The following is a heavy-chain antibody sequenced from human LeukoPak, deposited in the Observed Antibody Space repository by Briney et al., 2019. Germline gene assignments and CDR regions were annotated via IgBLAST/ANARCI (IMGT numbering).Heavy chain of an antibody. D-gene: IGHD2-15*01. CDR3: ARDKHIGYCSGGTCYPYYFDS. Sequence: SETLSLTCTVSGGSISSSYWSWIRQPPGKGLECIGYISYSGSTNYNPSPKSRVTVSVDASKNQISLKLSSVTAADTAVYYCARDKHIGYCSGGTCYPYYFDSWGQGALVTVSS. CDR1: GGSISSSY. J-gene: IGHJ4*02. V-gene: IGHV4-59*01. CDR2: ISYSGST.